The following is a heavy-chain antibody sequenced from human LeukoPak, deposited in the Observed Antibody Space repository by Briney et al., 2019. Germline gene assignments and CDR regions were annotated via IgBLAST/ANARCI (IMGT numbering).Heavy chain of an antibody. D-gene: IGHD2-2*01. CDR2: ISYDGSNK. Sequence: PGGSLRLSCAASGFTFSSYGMHWVRRAPGKGLEWVAVISYDGSNKYYADSVKGRFTISRDSSKNTLYLQMNSLRAEDTGVYYCARDRQLHYFDYWGQGTLVTVSS. CDR1: GFTFSSYG. CDR3: ARDRQLHYFDY. V-gene: IGHV3-30*03. J-gene: IGHJ4*02.